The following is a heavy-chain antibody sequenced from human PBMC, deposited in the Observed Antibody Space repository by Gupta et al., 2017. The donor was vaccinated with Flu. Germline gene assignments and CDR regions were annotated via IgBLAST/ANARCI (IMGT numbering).Heavy chain of an antibody. Sequence: GKGLEWVSYISSSGSTIYYADSVKGRFTISRDNAKNSLYLQMNSLRAEDTAVYYCARDKRWELLFFTDAFDIWGQGTMVTVSS. CDR2: ISSSGSTI. V-gene: IGHV3-48*03. CDR3: ARDKRWELLFFTDAFDI. J-gene: IGHJ3*02. D-gene: IGHD1-26*01.